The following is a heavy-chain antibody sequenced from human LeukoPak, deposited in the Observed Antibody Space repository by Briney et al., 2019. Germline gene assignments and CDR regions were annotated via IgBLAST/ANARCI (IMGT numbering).Heavy chain of an antibody. J-gene: IGHJ4*02. CDR1: GFTFSSYW. CDR3: ARERKSSTSMDY. CDR2: INTDGSTI. D-gene: IGHD2-2*01. Sequence: GGSLRLSCAASGFTFSSYWMHWVRQAPGKGLVWVSRINTDGSTITYADSVKGRFTISRDDAKNTLYLQMNSLRAEDTAVYFCARERKSSTSMDYWGQGTLVTVSS. V-gene: IGHV3-74*01.